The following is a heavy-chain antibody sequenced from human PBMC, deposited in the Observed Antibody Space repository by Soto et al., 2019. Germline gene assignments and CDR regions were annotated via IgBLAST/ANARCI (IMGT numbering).Heavy chain of an antibody. CDR2: IIPIFGTA. J-gene: IGHJ4*02. CDR3: ASALVPAADGEWWSGEHFDY. D-gene: IGHD2-2*01. V-gene: IGHV1-69*12. Sequence: QVQLVQSGAEVKKPGSSVKVSCKASGGTFSSYAISWVRQAPGQGLEWMGGIIPIFGTANYAQKFQGRVTITADESTSTAYMELSSLRSEDTAVYYCASALVPAADGEWWSGEHFDYWGQGTLVTVSS. CDR1: GGTFSSYA.